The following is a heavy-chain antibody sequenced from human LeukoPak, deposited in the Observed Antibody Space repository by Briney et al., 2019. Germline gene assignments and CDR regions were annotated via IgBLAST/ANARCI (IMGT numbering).Heavy chain of an antibody. V-gene: IGHV3-66*01. D-gene: IGHD2-15*01. J-gene: IGHJ4*02. Sequence: GGSLRLSCAASGFTFSSYAMSWVRQAPGKGLEWVSVIYSGGSTYYADSVKGRFTISRDNSKNTLYLQMNSLRAEDTAVYYCAREVGFDYWGQGTLVTVSS. CDR3: AREVGFDY. CDR1: GFTFSSYA. CDR2: IYSGGST.